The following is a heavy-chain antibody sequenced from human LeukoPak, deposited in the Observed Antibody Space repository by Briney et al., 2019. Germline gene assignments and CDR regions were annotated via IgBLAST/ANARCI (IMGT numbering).Heavy chain of an antibody. CDR2: MSSGGTT. J-gene: IGHJ6*02. Sequence: PGGSLRLSCAASGGSTFRKYDLNWVRQAPGKGLEWVSLMSSGGTTYYAESVRGRFTISRDISKNTLYLQVNSLRTEDTAVYYCAKVLGFGGDAYGMDVWAKGPRSPSP. D-gene: IGHD3-10*01. CDR1: GGSTFRKYD. CDR3: AKVLGFGGDAYGMDV. V-gene: IGHV3-23*01.